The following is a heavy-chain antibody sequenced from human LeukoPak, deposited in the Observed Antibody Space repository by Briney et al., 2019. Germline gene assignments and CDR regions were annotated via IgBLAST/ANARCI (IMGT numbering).Heavy chain of an antibody. CDR3: ARVNPLGYFDQ. V-gene: IGHV4-59*13. CDR1: GGFTSAYY. J-gene: IGHJ4*02. CDR2: VFYSRNS. Sequence: SETLSLTCTVSGGFTSAYYWSWVRQPLGKGLKWIGSVFYSRNSNYNPSLTRRVAMSVDTSKSHFSLKLTSVIAAGTAVYYCARVNPLGYFDQWGQGTLVAVSS.